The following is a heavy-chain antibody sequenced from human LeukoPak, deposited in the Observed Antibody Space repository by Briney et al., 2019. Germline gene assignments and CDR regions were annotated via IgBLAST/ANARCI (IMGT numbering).Heavy chain of an antibody. CDR2: VYHSGST. Sequence: SETLSLTCTVSGYSISSGYYWGWIRQPPGKGLEWIGSVYHSGSTYYNPSLKSRVTISVDTSKNQFSLKLSSVTAADTAVYYCARDMVEQWLPRDFGYWGQGTLVTVSS. CDR3: ARDMVEQWLPRDFGY. D-gene: IGHD6-19*01. V-gene: IGHV4-38-2*02. J-gene: IGHJ4*02. CDR1: GYSISSGYY.